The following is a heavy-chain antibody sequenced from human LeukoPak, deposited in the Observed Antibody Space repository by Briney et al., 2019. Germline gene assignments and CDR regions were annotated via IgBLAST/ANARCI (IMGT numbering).Heavy chain of an antibody. CDR1: GFTFSIYG. Sequence: GGSLRLSCAASGFTFSIYGMSWVRQAPGKGLEWVSVISGSGGSTYYADSVKGRFTISRDNSKNTLYLQMNSLRAEDTAVYYCAKAHIAAAGFSFRGGAFDIWGQGTMVTVSS. J-gene: IGHJ3*02. D-gene: IGHD6-13*01. CDR2: ISGSGGST. V-gene: IGHV3-23*01. CDR3: AKAHIAAAGFSFRGGAFDI.